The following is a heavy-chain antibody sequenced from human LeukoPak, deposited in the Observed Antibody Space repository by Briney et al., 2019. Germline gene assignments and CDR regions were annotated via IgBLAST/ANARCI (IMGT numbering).Heavy chain of an antibody. CDR1: GFTFSSYG. V-gene: IGHV3-30*18. CDR3: AKDGSRYYDSRGYYRGDNWFDP. J-gene: IGHJ5*02. CDR2: ISYDGSNK. Sequence: PGRSLRLSCAASGFTFSSYGMHWVRQAPGKGLEWVAVISYDGSNKYYADSVKGRFTISRDNSKNTLYLQMNSLRAEDTAVYYCAKDGSRYYDSRGYYRGDNWFDPWGQGTLVTVSS. D-gene: IGHD3-22*01.